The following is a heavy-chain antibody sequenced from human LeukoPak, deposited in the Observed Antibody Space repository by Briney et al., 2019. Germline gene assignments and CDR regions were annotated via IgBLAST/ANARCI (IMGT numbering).Heavy chain of an antibody. J-gene: IGHJ3*02. CDR3: AKDSSNCIPDAFDI. CDR2: ISYDGTNK. D-gene: IGHD2-2*01. V-gene: IGHV3-30*18. CDR1: GFTLRRYG. Sequence: GGALRLSCAASGFTLRRYGMHWVRDAPGKGREWVAAISYDGTNKHYADSVKGRFTISRDNSKNTLSLQMNSLRAEDTAVYYCAKDSSNCIPDAFDIWGQGTMVTVSS.